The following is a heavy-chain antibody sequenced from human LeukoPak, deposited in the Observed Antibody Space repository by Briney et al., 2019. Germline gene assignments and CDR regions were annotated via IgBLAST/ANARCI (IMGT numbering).Heavy chain of an antibody. V-gene: IGHV3-23*01. CDR1: GFTLSTYA. CDR3: AKDQGSHAFDI. J-gene: IGHJ3*02. Sequence: GGSLRLSCAVSGFTLSTYAMSWVRQAPGKGLEWVSAIGSTTYYADSVKGRFTISRGNSKSTLYLQMNSLRAEDTAVYYCAKDQGSHAFDIWGQGTMVTVSS. CDR2: IGSTT.